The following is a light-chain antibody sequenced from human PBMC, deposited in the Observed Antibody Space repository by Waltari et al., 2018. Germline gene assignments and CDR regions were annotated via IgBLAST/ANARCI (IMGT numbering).Light chain of an antibody. CDR1: SSDVGGYNY. V-gene: IGLV2-14*01. CDR3: SSYTSSSTLV. CDR2: EVS. Sequence: QSALTQPASVSGSPGQSITISCTGTSSDVGGYNYVSWYQQHPAKAPNPMIYEVSTRPSGVSNRFSGSKSGNTASLTISGLQAEDEADYYCSSYTSSSTLVFGGGTKLTVL. J-gene: IGLJ2*01.